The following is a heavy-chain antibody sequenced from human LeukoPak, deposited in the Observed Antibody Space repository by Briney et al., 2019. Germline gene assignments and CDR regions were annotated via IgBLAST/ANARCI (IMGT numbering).Heavy chain of an antibody. J-gene: IGHJ6*03. CDR2: IIPIFGTA. V-gene: IGHV1-69*05. CDR3: AREKDCSGGSCYDSYYYYMDV. Sequence: SVKVSCKASGGTFSSYAISWVRQAPGQGLEWMGRIIPIFGTANYAQKFQGRVTITTDESTSTAYMELSSLRSEDTAVYYCAREKDCSGGSCYDSYYYYMDVWGKGTTVTVSS. CDR1: GGTFSSYA. D-gene: IGHD2-15*01.